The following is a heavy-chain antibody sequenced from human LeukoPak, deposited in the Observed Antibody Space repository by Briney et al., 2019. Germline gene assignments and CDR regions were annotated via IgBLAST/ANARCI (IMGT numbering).Heavy chain of an antibody. J-gene: IGHJ5*02. CDR2: INYSGST. V-gene: IGHV4-34*01. CDR3: ARGIDCSSTSCYGVGNWFDP. Sequence: PSDTLSLTCAVYGGSFSGYYWSWIRQPPGKGLEWIGDINYSGSTKYNPSLKSRVTISVDTSKNQFSLKLSSVTAADTAVYYCARGIDCSSTSCYGVGNWFDPWGQGTLVTVSS. CDR1: GGSFSGYY. D-gene: IGHD2-2*01.